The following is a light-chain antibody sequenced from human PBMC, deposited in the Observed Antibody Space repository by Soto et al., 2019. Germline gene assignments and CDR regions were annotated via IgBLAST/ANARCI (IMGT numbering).Light chain of an antibody. V-gene: IGLV2-8*01. Sequence: QSVLTQPPSASGSPGQSVTITCTGTSSDVFGFNYVSWYQQHPGKAPELIIYEVIKRPSGVTDRFSGSKSGNTASLPVSGLQAEDEADYYCSSYAGSNNLRFGGGTQLTVL. CDR1: SSDVFGFNY. CDR2: EVI. CDR3: SSYAGSNNLR. J-gene: IGLJ2*01.